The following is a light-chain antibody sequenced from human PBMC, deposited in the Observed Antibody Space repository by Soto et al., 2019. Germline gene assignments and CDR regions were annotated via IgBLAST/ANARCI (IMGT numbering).Light chain of an antibody. J-gene: IGLJ1*01. CDR1: SSDVGAYNY. CDR2: EVT. CDR3: SSKRDSSTLFV. V-gene: IGLV2-14*01. Sequence: QFLLTHPASLSGSPGQSITISCTVTSSDVGAYNYVSWYQHHPGKVPKLLIYEVTNRPSGVSDRFSGSKSGNTASLTISGLQAEDEADYYCSSKRDSSTLFVFGTGTKVTVL.